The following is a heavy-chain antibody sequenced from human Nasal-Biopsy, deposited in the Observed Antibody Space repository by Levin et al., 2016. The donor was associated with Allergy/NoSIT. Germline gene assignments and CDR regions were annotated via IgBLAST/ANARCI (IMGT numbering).Heavy chain of an antibody. J-gene: IGHJ6*02. CDR2: IYPGNSDT. V-gene: IGHV5-51*01. Sequence: GESLKISCKGSGYDFSDYWVAWVRQMPGKGLEWMGIIYPGNSDTRYSPSFQGQVTISADKSLTTAYLQWGSLRAPDTAIYYCARHHAQISLETARMRVSGFYGLDVWGQGTTVTVSS. CDR3: ARHHAQISLETARMRVSGFYGLDV. D-gene: IGHD5-24*01. CDR1: GYDFSDYW.